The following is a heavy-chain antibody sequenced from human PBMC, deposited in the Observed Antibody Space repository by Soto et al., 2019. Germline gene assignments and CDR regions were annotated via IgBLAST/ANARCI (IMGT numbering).Heavy chain of an antibody. Sequence: QVQLRESGPGLVKPSQTLSLTCTVSGGSINSGGYYWNWIRQHPGKGLEWIGYMYYSGSTYYNPFLRSRVIISADTSENHFSLKLSSVTAADTAGYFWSRGYRQSGYSSSWVFDYWGQGTLVNVSS. D-gene: IGHD6-13*01. CDR3: SRGYRQSGYSSSWVFDY. J-gene: IGHJ4*02. CDR2: MYYSGST. V-gene: IGHV4-31*03. CDR1: GGSINSGGYY.